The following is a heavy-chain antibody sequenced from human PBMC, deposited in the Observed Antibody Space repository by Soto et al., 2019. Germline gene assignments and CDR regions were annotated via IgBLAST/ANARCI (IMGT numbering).Heavy chain of an antibody. J-gene: IGHJ4*02. V-gene: IGHV1-18*01. Sequence: ASVKVSCKASGYTFTSYGISWVRQAPGQGLEWMGWIAVGSGNTNYAQKFQERVTITRDTSASTAYMELSSLRSEDTAVYYCARGSGYYYWDDYWGQGTLVTVSS. CDR3: ARGSGYYYWDDY. CDR2: IAVGSGNT. D-gene: IGHD3-22*01. CDR1: GYTFTSYG.